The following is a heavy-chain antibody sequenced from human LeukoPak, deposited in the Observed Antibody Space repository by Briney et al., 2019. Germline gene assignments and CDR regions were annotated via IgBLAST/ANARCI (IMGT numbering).Heavy chain of an antibody. CDR2: IYYSGST. V-gene: IGHV4-39*07. CDR3: ARDGDSSGYYYVGLDP. J-gene: IGHJ5*02. Sequence: SETLSLTCTVSGGSISSSSYYWGWIRQPPGKGLEWIGSIYYSGSTYYNPSLKSRVTISVDTSKNQFSLKLSSVTAADTAVYYCARDGDSSGYYYVGLDPWGQGTLVTVSS. D-gene: IGHD3-22*01. CDR1: GGSISSSSYY.